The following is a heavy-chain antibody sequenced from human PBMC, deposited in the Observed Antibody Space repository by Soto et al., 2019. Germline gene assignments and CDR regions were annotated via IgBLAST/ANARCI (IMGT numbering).Heavy chain of an antibody. J-gene: IGHJ4*02. CDR2: ISYDGSNK. Sequence: QVQLVESGGGVVQPGRSLRLSCAASGFTFSSYAMHWVRQAPGKGLEWVAVISYDGSNKYYADSVKGRFTISRDNSKNTLYLQMNSLRAEDTAVYYCARVPSSSGRAHFDYWGQGTQVTVS. V-gene: IGHV3-30-3*01. D-gene: IGHD2-15*01. CDR1: GFTFSSYA. CDR3: ARVPSSSGRAHFDY.